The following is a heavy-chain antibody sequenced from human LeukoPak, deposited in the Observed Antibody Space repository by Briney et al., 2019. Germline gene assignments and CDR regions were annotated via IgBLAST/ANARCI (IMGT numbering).Heavy chain of an antibody. CDR3: ARDQGTFFHHTAMPGF. CDR2: IDPSGGST. D-gene: IGHD5-18*01. Sequence: ASVKVSCKASGYTFTSYYMHWVRQAPGQGLEWMGIIDPSGGSTSYAQKFQGRVTMTRDTSISTAYMELSRLRSDDTAVYYCARDQGTFFHHTAMPGFWGQGTLVTVSS. CDR1: GYTFTSYY. J-gene: IGHJ4*02. V-gene: IGHV1-46*01.